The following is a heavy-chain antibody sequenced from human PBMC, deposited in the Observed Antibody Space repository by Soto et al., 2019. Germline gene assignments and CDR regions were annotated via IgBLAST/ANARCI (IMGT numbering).Heavy chain of an antibody. CDR3: ARRLLSGYSSGWYNYFDY. Sequence: ASVKVSCKASGYAFTSYAMHWVRQAPGQRLEWMGWINAGNGNTKYSQKFQGRVTITRDTSASTAYMELSSLRSEDTAVYYCARRLLSGYSSGWYNYFDYWGQGTLVTVSS. J-gene: IGHJ4*02. D-gene: IGHD6-19*01. V-gene: IGHV1-3*01. CDR2: INAGNGNT. CDR1: GYAFTSYA.